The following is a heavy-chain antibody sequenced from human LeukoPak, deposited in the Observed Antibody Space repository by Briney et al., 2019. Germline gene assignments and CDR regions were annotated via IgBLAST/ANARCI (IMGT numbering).Heavy chain of an antibody. CDR3: AKTGYGGNPFDS. V-gene: IGHV4-59*01. CDR1: GGSMSDYY. J-gene: IGHJ4*02. Sequence: PSETLSLTCTVSGGSMSDYYWRWIRQPPRKGLEWIGCIHYSGSTDYNPSLKSRVTMSVDTSENQFSLTLRSVTAADTAVYYCAKTGYGGNPFDSWGQGTQVTVSS. D-gene: IGHD4-23*01. CDR2: IHYSGST.